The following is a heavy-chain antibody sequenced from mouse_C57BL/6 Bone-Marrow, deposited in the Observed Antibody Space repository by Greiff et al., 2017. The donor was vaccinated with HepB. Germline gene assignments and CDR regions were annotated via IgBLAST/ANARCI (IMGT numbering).Heavy chain of an antibody. J-gene: IGHJ4*01. CDR3: GRRGDYDREYDAMDY. Sequence: QVQLQQSGAELVKPGASVKMSCKASGYTFTNYPIEWMKQNHGKSLEWIGNFHPYNGDTKYNEKFKGKATLTVEKSSSTFYLELSRLTSDDSAVYYCGRRGDYDREYDAMDYWGQGTSVTVSS. D-gene: IGHD2-4*01. V-gene: IGHV1-47*01. CDR1: GYTFTNYP. CDR2: FHPYNGDT.